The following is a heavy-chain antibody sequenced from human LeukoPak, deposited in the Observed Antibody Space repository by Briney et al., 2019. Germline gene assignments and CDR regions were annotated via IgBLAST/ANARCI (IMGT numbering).Heavy chain of an antibody. Sequence: GGSLRLSCVASGLSFNSYGMTWVRQAPGKGLEWVAFIWYDGGNKYYADSVKGRFTISRDNSKNMVYLQMDSLRAEDTAVYYCAKDHGGNSWYYFDYRGQGTLVTVSS. CDR1: GLSFNSYG. V-gene: IGHV3-33*03. D-gene: IGHD4-23*01. J-gene: IGHJ4*02. CDR3: AKDHGGNSWYYFDY. CDR2: IWYDGGNK.